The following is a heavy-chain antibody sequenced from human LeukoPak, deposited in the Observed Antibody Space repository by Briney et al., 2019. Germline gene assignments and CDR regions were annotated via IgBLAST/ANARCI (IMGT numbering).Heavy chain of an antibody. CDR1: GCSFTSYW. J-gene: IGHJ3*02. Sequence: GESLKISCNGVGCSFTSYWIGCVRQMPGKGLGWRGIMYPGDSDTRYSPSFQGQITISAYKSISTAYLQWSSMKASDTAMYYCARHCTNGVCYVAPDDRGAFDIWGQGTMVTVSS. CDR3: ARHCTNGVCYVAPDDRGAFDI. D-gene: IGHD2-8*01. V-gene: IGHV5-51*01. CDR2: MYPGDSDT.